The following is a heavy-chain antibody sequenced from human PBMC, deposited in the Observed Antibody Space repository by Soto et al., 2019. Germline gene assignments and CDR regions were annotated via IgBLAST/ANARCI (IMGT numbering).Heavy chain of an antibody. Sequence: SETLSLTCTVSGGSISSYYWSWIRQPPGKGLEWIGYIYYSGSTNYNPSLKSRVTISVDTSKNQFSLKLSSVTAADTAVYYCARHRSYSSSWYVIEYWGQGTLVTVSS. V-gene: IGHV4-59*08. CDR2: IYYSGST. D-gene: IGHD6-13*01. J-gene: IGHJ4*02. CDR3: ARHRSYSSSWYVIEY. CDR1: GGSISSYY.